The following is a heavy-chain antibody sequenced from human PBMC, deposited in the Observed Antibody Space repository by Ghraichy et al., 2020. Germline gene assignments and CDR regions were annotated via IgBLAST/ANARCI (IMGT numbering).Heavy chain of an antibody. CDR1: GGSPTNYY. J-gene: IGHJ6*03. CDR3: TYGRVRGVIITTYYHYMDV. D-gene: IGHD3-10*01. V-gene: IGHV4-34*01. CDR2: INHSGST. Sequence: SETLSLTCAIYGGSPTNYYWSWIRQSPGKGLEWIGEINHSGSTNYNRSLKSRVTISADTSKNQFSLKLNSGTAADTAIYYCTYGRVRGVIITTYYHYMDVWGKGTTVTVSS.